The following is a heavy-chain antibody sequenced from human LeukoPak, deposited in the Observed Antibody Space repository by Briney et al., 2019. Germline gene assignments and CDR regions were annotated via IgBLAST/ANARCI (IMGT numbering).Heavy chain of an antibody. V-gene: IGHV1-69*01. CDR3: ARDHRGLRASMVRGVHDY. CDR1: GGTFSSYA. Sequence: GSSVKVSCKASGGTFSSYAISWVRQAPGQGLEWMGGIIPIFGTANYAQKFQGRVTITADESTSTAYMELSSLRSEDTAVYYCARDHRGLRASMVRGVHDYWGQGTLVTVSS. CDR2: IIPIFGTA. J-gene: IGHJ4*02. D-gene: IGHD3-10*01.